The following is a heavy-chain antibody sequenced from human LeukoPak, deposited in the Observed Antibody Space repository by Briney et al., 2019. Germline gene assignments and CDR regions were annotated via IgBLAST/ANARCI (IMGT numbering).Heavy chain of an antibody. CDR3: ARAYGDYVRYFDL. J-gene: IGHJ2*01. CDR2: IYSDGGT. CDR1: GFTVSSNY. Sequence: GSLRLSCAASGFTVSSNYMSWVRQAPGKGLEWVSVIYSDGGTYLADSVKGRFTISRDNSKNTLYLQMNSLRAEDTAAYYCARAYGDYVRYFDLWGRGTLVTVSS. D-gene: IGHD4-17*01. V-gene: IGHV3-66*02.